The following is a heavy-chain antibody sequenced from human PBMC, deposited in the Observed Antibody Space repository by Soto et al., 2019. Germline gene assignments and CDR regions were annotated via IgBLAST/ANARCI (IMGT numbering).Heavy chain of an antibody. CDR2: ISHLENT. D-gene: IGHD5-12*01. CDR3: ARGGGYDSFDY. V-gene: IGHV4-30-2*06. Sequence: TLSLTCTVSGASISYGGFSWSWIRQSPGKGLEWIGYISHLENTYLHPSFKSRLTMSIDRTRNQFSLKLSSVTAADMAVYYCARGGGYDSFDYWGQGVLVTVSS. CDR1: GASISYGGFS. J-gene: IGHJ4*02.